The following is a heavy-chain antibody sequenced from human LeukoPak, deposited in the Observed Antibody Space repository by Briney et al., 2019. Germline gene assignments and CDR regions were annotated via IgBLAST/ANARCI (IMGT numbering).Heavy chain of an antibody. D-gene: IGHD3-9*01. CDR2: ISSSGSTI. Sequence: PGGSLRLSCAASGFTFSSYEMNWVRQAPGKGLEWVSYISSSGSTIYYADSVKGRLTISRDNAKNSLYLQMNSLRAEDTAVYYCARGGPQALRYFDWLFYYWGQGTLVTVSS. CDR3: ARGGPQALRYFDWLFYY. V-gene: IGHV3-48*03. CDR1: GFTFSSYE. J-gene: IGHJ4*02.